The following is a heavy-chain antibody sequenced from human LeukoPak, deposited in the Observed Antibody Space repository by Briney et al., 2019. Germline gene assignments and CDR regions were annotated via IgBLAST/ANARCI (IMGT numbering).Heavy chain of an antibody. CDR1: GYTFTSYA. J-gene: IGHJ6*02. V-gene: IGHV1-69*13. Sequence: ASVKVSCKASGYTFTSYAISWVRQAPGQGLEWMGGIIPIFGTANYAQKFQGRVTITADESTSTAYMELSSLRSEDTAVYYCASPYSGSDLTYYYYGMDVWGQGTTVTVSS. D-gene: IGHD1-26*01. CDR3: ASPYSGSDLTYYYYGMDV. CDR2: IIPIFGTA.